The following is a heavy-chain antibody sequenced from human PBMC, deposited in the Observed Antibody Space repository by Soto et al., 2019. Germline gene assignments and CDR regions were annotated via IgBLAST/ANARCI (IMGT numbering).Heavy chain of an antibody. CDR3: ARTVAGDY. Sequence: EVQLVESGGGLVQPGGSLRLSCAASGFTFSSYAMSWVRQAPGKGLEWVSAISSSGGSTYYADSVKGRFTISRDNSKNTLYLQMNSLRADDTAIYHCARTVAGDYWGQGTLVTVSS. V-gene: IGHV3-23*04. J-gene: IGHJ4*02. CDR1: GFTFSSYA. CDR2: ISSSGGST. D-gene: IGHD6-19*01.